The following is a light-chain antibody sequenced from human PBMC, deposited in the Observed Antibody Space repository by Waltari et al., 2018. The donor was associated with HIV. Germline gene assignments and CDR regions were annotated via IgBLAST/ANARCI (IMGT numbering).Light chain of an antibody. CDR2: YDV. Sequence: SYVLTQPPSVSVAPGETAIITCGGHQLGDTSLYWYQQKPGQATLMFLHYDVERPSGVPERISASKSGQTATLTITRVEAGDEADYFGQVWDSDSRSVVFGGGTNLTVL. V-gene: IGLV3-21*04. J-gene: IGLJ2*01. CDR3: QVWDSDSRSVV. CDR1: QLGDTS.